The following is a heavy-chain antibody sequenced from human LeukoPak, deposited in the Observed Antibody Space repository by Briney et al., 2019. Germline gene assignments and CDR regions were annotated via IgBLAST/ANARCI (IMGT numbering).Heavy chain of an antibody. CDR3: ARGVEPLAANTLAY. J-gene: IGHJ4*02. D-gene: IGHD1-14*01. CDR2: LYSDGNT. CDR1: GFTFPNYW. V-gene: IGHV3-53*01. Sequence: PGGSLRLSCAASGFTFPNYWMSWVRQAPGKGLEWVSVLYSDGNTKYADSVQGRFTISRDNSKNTLYLEMNSLSPDDTAVYYCARGVEPLAANTLAYWGQGTLVTVSS.